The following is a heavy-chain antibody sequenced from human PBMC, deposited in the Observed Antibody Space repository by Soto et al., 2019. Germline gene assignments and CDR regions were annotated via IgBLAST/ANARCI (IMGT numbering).Heavy chain of an antibody. Sequence: ASVKVSYKASAYSFTTYHIHWVRQAPGQGXEWMGLINPDAGATNYAQRFQGRLRLTRDTSTSTVYMELRSLRFDDTAVYYCARGDIVLVPASEGNWFDPWGQGTLVTVSS. CDR3: ARGDIVLVPASEGNWFDP. D-gene: IGHD2-2*01. V-gene: IGHV1-46*01. CDR2: INPDAGAT. J-gene: IGHJ5*02. CDR1: AYSFTTYH.